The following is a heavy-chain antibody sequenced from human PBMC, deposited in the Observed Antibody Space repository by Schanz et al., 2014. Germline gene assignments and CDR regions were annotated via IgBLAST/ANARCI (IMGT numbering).Heavy chain of an antibody. Sequence: EVQLLESGGGLVQPGGSLRLSCAVSGFTFSSYAMSWVRQAPGKGLEWVSAITDSGGSTYYADSVKGRFTISRDNSKNTLYLQMNSLRAEDSAVYYCAKLGPYSGSLGAFDIWGQGTMVTVSS. CDR2: ITDSGGST. CDR3: AKLGPYSGSLGAFDI. D-gene: IGHD1-26*01. V-gene: IGHV3-23*01. CDR1: GFTFSSYA. J-gene: IGHJ3*02.